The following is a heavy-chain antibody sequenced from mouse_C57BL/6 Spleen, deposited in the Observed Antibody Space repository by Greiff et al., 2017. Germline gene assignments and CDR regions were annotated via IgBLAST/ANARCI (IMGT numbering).Heavy chain of an antibody. CDR3: ARRGYYGSSWGYYDY. V-gene: IGHV1-72*01. Sequence: QVQLKQPGAELVKPGASVKLSCKASGYTFTSYWMHWVKQRPGRGLEWIGRIDPKSGGTKYNEKFKSKATLTVDKPSRTAYMQLNSLTSEDSAVYYCARRGYYGSSWGYYDYWGQGTTLTVSS. D-gene: IGHD1-1*01. CDR1: GYTFTSYW. CDR2: IDPKSGGT. J-gene: IGHJ2*01.